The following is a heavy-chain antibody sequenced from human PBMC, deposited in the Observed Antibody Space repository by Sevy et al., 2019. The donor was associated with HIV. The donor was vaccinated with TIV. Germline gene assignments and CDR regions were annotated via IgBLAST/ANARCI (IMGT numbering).Heavy chain of an antibody. CDR2: KNPNSGNT. J-gene: IGHJ2*01. CDR1: GYTFDSHD. V-gene: IGHV1-8*01. CDR3: ARGLSFSYAKRGDWVNWYFDL. D-gene: IGHD2-21*01. Sequence: ASVKVSCKASGYTFDSHDINWIRQAPGQGLEWMGWKNPNSGNTGYAQRFQGRVTMTRTTSISTAYMELNGLRSEDTALYYCARGLSFSYAKRGDWVNWYFDLWGRGTLVTVSS.